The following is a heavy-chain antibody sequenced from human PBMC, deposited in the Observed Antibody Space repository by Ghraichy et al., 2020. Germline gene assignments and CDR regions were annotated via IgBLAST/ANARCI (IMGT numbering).Heavy chain of an antibody. V-gene: IGHV3-30-3*01. Sequence: GGSLRLSCAASGFTFRTYSMHWVRQAPGKGLEWVAVISHDGNFKYYADSVKGRFTISRDNPKNTVYLEMNSLRAEDTAVYYCARDIKSSSWSYYYNAMDVWGEGTTVTVSA. J-gene: IGHJ6*04. CDR1: GFTFRTYS. CDR2: ISHDGNFK. D-gene: IGHD6-13*01. CDR3: ARDIKSSSWSYYYNAMDV.